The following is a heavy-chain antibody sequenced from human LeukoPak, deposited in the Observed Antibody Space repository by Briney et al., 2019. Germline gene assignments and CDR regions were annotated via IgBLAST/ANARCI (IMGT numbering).Heavy chain of an antibody. D-gene: IGHD5-18*01. CDR1: GGSISSSSYY. CDR2: IYYSGST. V-gene: IGHV4-39*07. Sequence: KPSETLSLTCTVSGGSISSSSYYWGWIRQPPGKGLEWIGSIYYSGSTYYNPSLKSRVTISVDTSKNQFSLKLSSVTAADTAVYYCASTPEHYSYSFGTGGGYWGQGTLVTVSS. CDR3: ASTPEHYSYSFGTGGGY. J-gene: IGHJ4*02.